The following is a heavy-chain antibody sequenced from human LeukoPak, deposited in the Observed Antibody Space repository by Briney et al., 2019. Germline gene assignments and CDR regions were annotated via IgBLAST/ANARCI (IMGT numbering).Heavy chain of an antibody. CDR3: ARHYKPPRGSRILFLDWFDP. Sequence: PSETLSLTCIVSGGSISSSNYYWGWIRQPPGKGLEWIGSIYYSGSTYYNPSLKSRVTISVDTSKNHFSLRLSSVTAADTAVYYCARHYKPPRGSRILFLDWFDPWGQGTLVTVSS. V-gene: IGHV4-39*01. D-gene: IGHD2-21*01. CDR2: IYYSGST. J-gene: IGHJ5*02. CDR1: GGSISSSNYY.